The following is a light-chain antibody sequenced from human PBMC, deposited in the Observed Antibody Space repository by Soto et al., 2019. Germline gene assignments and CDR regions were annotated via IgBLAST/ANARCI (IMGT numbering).Light chain of an antibody. CDR1: QSVASN. V-gene: IGKV3-15*01. CDR2: GAS. CDR3: QQYHNWPPQYT. J-gene: IGKJ2*01. Sequence: EIVMTQSPASLSVSPGDGATLSCRASQSVASNVAWYQQKPGQGPRLLIHGASTRAAGVPARFSGSGSGTDFTLPTSSLQSEDFAVYYCQQYHNWPPQYTFGQGTKLQIK.